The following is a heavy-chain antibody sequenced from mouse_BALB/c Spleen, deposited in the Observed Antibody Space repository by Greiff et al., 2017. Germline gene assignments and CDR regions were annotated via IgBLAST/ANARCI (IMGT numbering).Heavy chain of an antibody. D-gene: IGHD1-1*01. Sequence: EVKLVESGPSLVKPSQTLSLTCSVTGDSITSGYWNWIRKFPGNKLEYMGYISYSGSTYYNPSLKSRISITRDTSKNQYYLQLNSVTTEDTATYYCARVTTVVPFFDYWGQGTTLTVSS. J-gene: IGHJ2*01. V-gene: IGHV3-8*02. CDR1: GDSITSGY. CDR2: ISYSGST. CDR3: ARVTTVVPFFDY.